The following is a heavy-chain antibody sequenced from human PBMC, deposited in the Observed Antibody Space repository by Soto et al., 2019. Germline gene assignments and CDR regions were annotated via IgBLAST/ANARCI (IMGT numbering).Heavy chain of an antibody. V-gene: IGHV3-43*01. CDR3: AKPPSYGLGMGFDY. D-gene: IGHD3-10*01. CDR2: ISWDGGST. CDR1: GFTFDDYT. J-gene: IGHJ4*02. Sequence: GGSLRLSCAASGFTFDDYTMHWVRQAPGKGLEWVSLISWDGGSTYYADSVKGRFTISRDNSKNSLYLQMNSLRTEDTALYYCAKPPSYGLGMGFDYWAQGTLVTVSS.